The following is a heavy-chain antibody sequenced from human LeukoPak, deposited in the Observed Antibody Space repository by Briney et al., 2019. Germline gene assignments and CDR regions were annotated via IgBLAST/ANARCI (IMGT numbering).Heavy chain of an antibody. V-gene: IGHV3-23*01. Sequence: GGSLRLSCAASGFTFSSYAMSSVRQAPGKGLEWVSAISGSGGSTYYADSVKGRFTISRDNSKNTLYLQMNSLRAEDTAVYYCAKIGYTKLLWFGELFQALGYWGQGTLVTVSS. D-gene: IGHD3-10*01. J-gene: IGHJ4*02. CDR1: GFTFSSYA. CDR2: ISGSGGST. CDR3: AKIGYTKLLWFGELFQALGY.